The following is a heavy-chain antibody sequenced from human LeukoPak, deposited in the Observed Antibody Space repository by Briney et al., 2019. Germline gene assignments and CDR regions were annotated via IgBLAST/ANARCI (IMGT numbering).Heavy chain of an antibody. CDR2: FDPEDGET. J-gene: IGHJ4*02. D-gene: IGHD6-13*01. CDR1: GYTLTELS. Sequence: ASVKVSCKVSGYTLTELSMHWVRQAPGKGFEWMGGFDPEDGETIYAQKFQGRVTMTEDTSTDTAYMELSSLRSEDTAVYYCATMQIAAAGTPPAEDYWGQGTLVTVSS. CDR3: ATMQIAAAGTPPAEDY. V-gene: IGHV1-24*01.